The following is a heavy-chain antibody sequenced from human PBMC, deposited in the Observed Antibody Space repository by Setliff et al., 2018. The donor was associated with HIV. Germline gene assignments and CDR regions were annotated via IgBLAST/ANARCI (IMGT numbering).Heavy chain of an antibody. CDR2: IHYDERT. Sequence: SETLSLTCTVSGDSASNSRYYWAWIRQPPGKGLEYIGSIHYDERTYYNPSLRSRVTISLDTSKNQFSLNLTSVTAADTAVYYCASRIYYYDSNNFLREEGFDPWGQGTLVTVSS. CDR1: GDSASNSRYY. J-gene: IGHJ5*02. D-gene: IGHD3-22*01. V-gene: IGHV4-39*01. CDR3: ASRIYYYDSNNFLREEGFDP.